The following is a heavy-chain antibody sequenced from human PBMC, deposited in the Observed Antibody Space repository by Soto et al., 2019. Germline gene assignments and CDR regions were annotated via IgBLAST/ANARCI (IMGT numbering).Heavy chain of an antibody. CDR2: ISYDGSNK. V-gene: IGHV3-30-3*01. Sequence: QVQLVESGGGVVQPGRSLRLSCAASGFTFSSYAMHWVRQAPGKGLEGVAVISYDGSNKYYADSVKGRFTISRDNSKNTLYLQMNSLRAEDTAVYYCAREITWIQPGGYFDYWGQGTLFTVSS. J-gene: IGHJ4*02. CDR3: AREITWIQPGGYFDY. CDR1: GFTFSSYA. D-gene: IGHD5-18*01.